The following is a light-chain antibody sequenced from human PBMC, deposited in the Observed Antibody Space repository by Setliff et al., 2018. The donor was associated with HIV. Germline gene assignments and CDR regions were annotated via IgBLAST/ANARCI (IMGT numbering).Light chain of an antibody. CDR2: EVN. J-gene: IGLJ1*01. Sequence: QSALTQPASVSGSPGQSITISCTGTRSDVGGYNYVSWYQQHPGKAPKLMIYEVNKRPSGVPDRFSGSKSGNTASLTVSGLQAEDEAEYYCSSYAGSKNVFGTGTKGTVL. CDR1: RSDVGGYNY. CDR3: SSYAGSKNV. V-gene: IGLV2-8*01.